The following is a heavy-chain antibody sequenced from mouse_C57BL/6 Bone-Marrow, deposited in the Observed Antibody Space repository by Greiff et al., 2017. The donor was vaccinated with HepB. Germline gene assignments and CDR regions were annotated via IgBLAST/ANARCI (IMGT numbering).Heavy chain of an antibody. Sequence: LVHPGWSLKLSCAASGFTFSDYGMAWVRQAPRKGPEWVAFISNLAYSIYYADTVTGRVTISRENAKNTLYLEMSSLRSEDTAMYYCASHGSSYGGWYFDVWGTGTTVTVSS. CDR1: GFTFSDYG. CDR2: ISNLAYSI. CDR3: ASHGSSYGGWYFDV. J-gene: IGHJ1*03. V-gene: IGHV5-15*01. D-gene: IGHD1-1*01.